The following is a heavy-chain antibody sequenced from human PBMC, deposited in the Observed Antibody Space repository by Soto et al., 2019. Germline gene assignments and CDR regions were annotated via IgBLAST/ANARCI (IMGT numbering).Heavy chain of an antibody. CDR1: GYTFTSYG. D-gene: IGHD3-22*01. Sequence: EASVKVSCKASGYTFTSYGISWVRQAPGQGLEWMGWISAYNGNTNYAQKLQGRVTMTTDTSMSTAYMELRSLRSDDTAVYYCAAIVVAPYFDYWGQGTLVTVSS. CDR2: ISAYNGNT. J-gene: IGHJ4*02. V-gene: IGHV1-18*01. CDR3: AAIVVAPYFDY.